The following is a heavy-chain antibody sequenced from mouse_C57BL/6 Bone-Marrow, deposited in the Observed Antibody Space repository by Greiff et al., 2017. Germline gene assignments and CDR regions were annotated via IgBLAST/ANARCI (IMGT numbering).Heavy chain of an antibody. CDR3: AKGDYDGSWFAY. CDR1: GYTFTSYW. Sequence: QVQLQQPGAELVMPGASVKLSCKASGYTFTSYWMHWVKQRPGQGLEWIGEIDPSDSYTNYNQKFKGKSTLTVDKYSSTAYMQLSSLTSEDSAVDYCAKGDYDGSWFAYWGQGTLVTVSA. D-gene: IGHD2-4*01. J-gene: IGHJ3*01. V-gene: IGHV1-69*01. CDR2: IDPSDSYT.